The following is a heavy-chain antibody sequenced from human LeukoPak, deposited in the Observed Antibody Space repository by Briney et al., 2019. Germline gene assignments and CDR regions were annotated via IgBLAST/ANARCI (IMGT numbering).Heavy chain of an antibody. D-gene: IGHD2-15*01. CDR3: AREGPLSCSGGSCYAR. CDR1: GGSINSYH. J-gene: IGHJ4*02. V-gene: IGHV4-59*01. CDR2: ISYSGST. Sequence: PSETLSLTCTVSGGSINSYHWSWIRQPPGKGLEWIGYISYSGSTNYNPSLKSRVTISVDTSKNQFSLKLSSVTAAATAVYYCAREGPLSCSGGSCYARWGQGTLVTVSS.